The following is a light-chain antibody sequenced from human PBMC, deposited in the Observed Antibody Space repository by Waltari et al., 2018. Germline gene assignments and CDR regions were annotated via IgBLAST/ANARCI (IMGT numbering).Light chain of an antibody. CDR1: QRIDRW. CDR2: KAS. V-gene: IGKV1-5*03. J-gene: IGKJ2*01. CDR3: QQYNSYST. Sequence: DIQMTQSPSTLSASVGDRVTITCRASQRIDRWLAWYQQKQGKHPKLLIYKASNLENGVPSRFSGSGSGTEFTLTISSLQPDDFATYYCQQYNSYSTFGQGTKLEI.